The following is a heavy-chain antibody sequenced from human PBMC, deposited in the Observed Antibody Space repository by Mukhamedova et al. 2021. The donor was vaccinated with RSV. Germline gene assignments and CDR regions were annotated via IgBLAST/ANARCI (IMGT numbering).Heavy chain of an antibody. D-gene: IGHD6-13*01. CDR3: ARRVAAGGTPVVY. V-gene: IGHV1-8*01. Sequence: PNSGNTGFAQKFQGRVTLTRNTSISTAYMELSSLRSEDTAVYYCARRVAAGGTPVVYWRQGTLVTVSS. CDR2: PNSGNT. J-gene: IGHJ4*02.